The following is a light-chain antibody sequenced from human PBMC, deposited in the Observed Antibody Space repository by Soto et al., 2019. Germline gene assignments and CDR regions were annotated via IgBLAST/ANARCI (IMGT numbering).Light chain of an antibody. J-gene: IGKJ4*01. CDR3: QQTYSTPQPT. CDR2: AAL. CDR1: QGISSY. Sequence: DIHLTLSPSSLSASVGYRVTITCRVSQGISSYLNWYRQKPGKAPKLLIFAALNMQSGVPSRFSGSGSGTDFTLTISSLQPEDFATYYCQQTYSTPQPTFGGGTKVDIK. V-gene: IGKV1-39*01.